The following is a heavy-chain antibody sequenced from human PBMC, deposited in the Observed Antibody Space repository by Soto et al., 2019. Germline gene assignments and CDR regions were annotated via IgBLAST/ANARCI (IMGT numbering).Heavy chain of an antibody. Sequence: GGSLRLSCATSGLTFSNYAMSWARQAPGGGLEWVSSMSGSSSTTYYADSVKGRFTISRDRSKNTLYLQMSSLRAEDTALYYCAKNQERELPRVIDFWGQGTLVTVSS. CDR3: AKNQERELPRVIDF. CDR1: GLTFSNYA. V-gene: IGHV3-23*01. J-gene: IGHJ4*02. CDR2: MSGSSSTT. D-gene: IGHD1-7*01.